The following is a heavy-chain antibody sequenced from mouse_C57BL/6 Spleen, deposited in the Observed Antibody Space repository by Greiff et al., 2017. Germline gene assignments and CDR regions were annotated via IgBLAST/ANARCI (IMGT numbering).Heavy chain of an antibody. J-gene: IGHJ2*01. V-gene: IGHV1-69*01. CDR3: ARWGWLPFDY. Sequence: VQLQQPGAELVMPGASVKLSCKASGYTFTSYWMHWVQQRPGQGLEWIGAIDPSDSYTNYNQKFKGKSTLTVDKSSSTAYMQLSSLTSEDSAVYYCARWGWLPFDYWGQGTTLTVAS. CDR1: GYTFTSYW. CDR2: IDPSDSYT. D-gene: IGHD2-3*01.